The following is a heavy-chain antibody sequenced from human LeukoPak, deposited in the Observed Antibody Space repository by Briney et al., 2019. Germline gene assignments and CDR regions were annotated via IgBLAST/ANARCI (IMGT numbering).Heavy chain of an antibody. CDR1: KYTFTNYY. J-gene: IGHJ4*02. V-gene: IGHV1-46*01. D-gene: IGHD1-7*01. Sequence: ASVKVSCKASKYTFTNYYIHWVRQAPGQGLEWMGLINPSGSSTSYAQRFQGRVTMTRDTSTSTVYMELSSLRSEDTAVYYCARAGTGTSVRWDYWGQGTLVTVSS. CDR2: INPSGSST. CDR3: ARAGTGTSVRWDY.